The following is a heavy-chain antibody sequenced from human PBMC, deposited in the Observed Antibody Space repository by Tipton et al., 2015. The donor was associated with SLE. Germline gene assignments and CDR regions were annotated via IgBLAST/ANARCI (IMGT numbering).Heavy chain of an antibody. CDR1: GGSISGSY. D-gene: IGHD3-3*01. J-gene: IGHJ4*02. V-gene: IGHV4-59*05. CDR2: IYYTGNT. Sequence: TLSLTCTVSGGSISGSYWSWIRQPPGKGLEWIGSIYYTGNTYYNPSLKSRVTISVDTSKNLFSLKLSSVTAADTAVYYCARHHYDFWSGYYTGIYFDYWAQGTLVTVSS. CDR3: ARHHYDFWSGYYTGIYFDY.